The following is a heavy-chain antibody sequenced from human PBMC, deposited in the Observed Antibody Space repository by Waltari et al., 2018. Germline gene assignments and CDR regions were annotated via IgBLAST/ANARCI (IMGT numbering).Heavy chain of an antibody. J-gene: IGHJ4*02. CDR1: GFNFSAYG. CDR3: ASVTGTGY. D-gene: IGHD1-20*01. CDR2: VSFDETTK. V-gene: IGHV3-30*03. Sequence: QVQLLESGGGVVQPGGSLRLSCAASGFNFSAYGMHWVRQAPGKGLEWLAVVSFDETTKYYADSVKGRFTISRDNSRNTVFLDMNSLRPEDTATYYCASVTGTGYWGQGTLVTVSS.